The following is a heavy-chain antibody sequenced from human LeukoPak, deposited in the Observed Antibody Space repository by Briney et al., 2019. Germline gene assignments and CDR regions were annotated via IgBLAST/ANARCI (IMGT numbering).Heavy chain of an antibody. CDR2: IYYSGRT. Sequence: SETLSLTCIVSGGSINSGAYFWSWIRQHPGKGLEWIGYIYYSGRTYYNPSLKSRVTISVDTSKNQFSLKLSSVTAADTAVYYCARDRYDSYPMDVWGQGTTVTVSS. CDR3: ARDRYDSYPMDV. V-gene: IGHV4-31*03. J-gene: IGHJ6*02. D-gene: IGHD3-3*01. CDR1: GGSINSGAYF.